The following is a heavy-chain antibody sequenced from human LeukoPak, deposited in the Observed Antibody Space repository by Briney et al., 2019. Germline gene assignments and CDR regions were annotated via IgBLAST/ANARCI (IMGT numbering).Heavy chain of an antibody. J-gene: IGHJ5*02. D-gene: IGHD1-26*01. CDR1: GYSFTSYW. V-gene: IGHV5-51*01. CDR3: ARQGGWEYNWFDP. CDR2: IYPGDSDT. Sequence: GESLKISCKGSGYSFTSYWIGWVRQMPGKGLEWMGIIYPGDSDTRYSPSFQGQVTISADKSISTAYLRWSSLEASDTAMYYCARQGGWEYNWFDPWGQGTLAPVSS.